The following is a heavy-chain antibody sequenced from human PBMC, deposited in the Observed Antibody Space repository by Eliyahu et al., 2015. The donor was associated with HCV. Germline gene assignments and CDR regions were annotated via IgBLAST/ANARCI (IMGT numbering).Heavy chain of an antibody. D-gene: IGHD3-3*01. Sequence: QMQLQESGPGLVKPSETLSLTCTVSGGSISSSSYYWGWIRQPPGKGLEWVGSIYYTGSTYSNPSLKSRVTISGDTSKNQFSLRLTSVTAADTAVYYCARTIFGVVRTAFDIWGQGTMVTVSS. J-gene: IGHJ3*02. CDR1: GGSISSSSYY. V-gene: IGHV4-39*01. CDR2: IYYTGST. CDR3: ARTIFGVVRTAFDI.